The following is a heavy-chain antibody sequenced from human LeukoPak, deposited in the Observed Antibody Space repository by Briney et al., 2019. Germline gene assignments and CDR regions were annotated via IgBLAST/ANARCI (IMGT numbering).Heavy chain of an antibody. D-gene: IGHD6-13*01. J-gene: IGHJ4*02. V-gene: IGHV3-33*01. CDR3: TRYSNDHFDY. CDR1: GFTFSSYG. Sequence: GGSLRLSCAASGFTFSSYGMHWVRQAPGKGLEWVAVIAYDGSRAFYADSVKGRFTISRDNSKNTMSVQMDDLRAEDTAVYYCTRYSNDHFDYWGQGTLVTVSS. CDR2: IAYDGSRA.